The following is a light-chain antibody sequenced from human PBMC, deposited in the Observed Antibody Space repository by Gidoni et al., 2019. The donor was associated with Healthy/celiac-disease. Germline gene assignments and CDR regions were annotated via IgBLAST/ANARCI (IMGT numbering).Light chain of an antibody. CDR2: AAS. V-gene: IGKV1-9*01. CDR3: QQLNSYPRT. J-gene: IGKJ2*01. CDR1: QGISSY. Sequence: DIQVTPSPSFLSASVGDRVTITCRASQGISSYLAWYQQKPGKAPKLLIYAASTLQSGVPSRFGGSGAGTEFTLTISSLQPEDFATYYFQQLNSYPRTFGQGTKLEIK.